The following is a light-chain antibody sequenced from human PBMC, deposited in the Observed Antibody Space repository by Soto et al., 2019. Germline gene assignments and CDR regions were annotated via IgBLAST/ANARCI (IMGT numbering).Light chain of an antibody. CDR1: QVISSY. CDR3: QQYYSYPFT. J-gene: IGKJ3*01. CDR2: AAS. V-gene: IGKV1-8*01. Sequence: AIRMTQSPSSLSASTGDRVTITCRASQVISSYLAWYQQKPGKAPKLLIYAASTLQSGVPSRFSGSGSGTDFTLTISCLQSEDFATYYCQQYYSYPFTYGPGTKVAIQ.